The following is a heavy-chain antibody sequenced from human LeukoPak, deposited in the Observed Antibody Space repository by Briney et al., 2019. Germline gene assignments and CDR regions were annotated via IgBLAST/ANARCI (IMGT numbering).Heavy chain of an antibody. Sequence: SETLSLTCAVYGGSFSGYYWSWIRQPPGKGLEWIGEINHSGSTNYNPSLKSRITMSVDTSKNQFSLKLSSVTAADTAVYYCARGFTMVRGPYGWFDPWGQGTLVTVSS. J-gene: IGHJ5*02. V-gene: IGHV4-34*01. D-gene: IGHD3-10*01. CDR3: ARGFTMVRGPYGWFDP. CDR1: GGSFSGYY. CDR2: INHSGST.